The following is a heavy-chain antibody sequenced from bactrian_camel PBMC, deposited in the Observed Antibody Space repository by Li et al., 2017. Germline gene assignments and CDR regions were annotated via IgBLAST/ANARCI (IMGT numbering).Heavy chain of an antibody. Sequence: VQLVESGGGLVQPGGSLRLSCATSGFRFNHTAMSWARQAPGKELEWVSGINSGGGSTYYLDSVKGRFTISRDNNKNTLYLQMNSLKPEDTAIYYCAAAKGLPDLLRGGYLSARSYNYWGRGTQVTVS. D-gene: IGHD3*01. CDR3: AAAKGLPDLLRGGYLSARSYNY. CDR2: INSGGGST. CDR1: GFRFNHTA. J-gene: IGHJ4*01. V-gene: IGHV3S31*01.